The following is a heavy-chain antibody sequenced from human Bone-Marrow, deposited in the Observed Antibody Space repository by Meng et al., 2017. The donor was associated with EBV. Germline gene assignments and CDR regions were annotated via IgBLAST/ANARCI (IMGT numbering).Heavy chain of an antibody. J-gene: IGHJ5*02. CDR1: GGTFSSYA. D-gene: IGHD3-10*01. V-gene: IGHV1-69*01. CDR3: ARGAVRGVIHWFDP. Sequence: QVEAVESGAEVEKPGSSVKVSVKASGGTFSSYAISWVRQAPGQGLEWMGGIIPIFGTANYAQKFQGRVTITADESTSTAYMELSSLRSEDTAVYYCARGAVRGVIHWFDPWGQGTLVTVSS. CDR2: IIPIFGTA.